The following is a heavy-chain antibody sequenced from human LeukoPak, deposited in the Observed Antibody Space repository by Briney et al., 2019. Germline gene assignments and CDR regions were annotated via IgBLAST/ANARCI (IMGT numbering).Heavy chain of an antibody. Sequence: GASVKVSCKASGYTFTGYYMRWVRQAPGQGLEWMGWINPNSGGTNYAQKFQGRVTMTRDTSISTAYMELSRLRSDDTAVYYCARGGPYGLELRIFGWWGQGTLVTVSS. CDR3: ARGGPYGLELRIFGW. V-gene: IGHV1-2*02. D-gene: IGHD1-7*01. CDR1: GYTFTGYY. CDR2: INPNSGGT. J-gene: IGHJ4*02.